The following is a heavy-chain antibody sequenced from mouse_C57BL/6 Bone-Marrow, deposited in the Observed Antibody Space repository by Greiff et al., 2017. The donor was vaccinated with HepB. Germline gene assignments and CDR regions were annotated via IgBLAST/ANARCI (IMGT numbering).Heavy chain of an antibody. CDR2: INYDGSST. D-gene: IGHD1-1*01. CDR1: GFTFSDYY. Sequence: EVHLVESEGGLVQPGSSMKLSCTASGFTFSDYYMAWVRQVPEKGLEWVANINYDGSSTYYLDSLKSRFIISSDNAKNILYLQMSSLKSEDTATYYCAREDTTVVLDYWGQGTTLTVSS. CDR3: AREDTTVVLDY. V-gene: IGHV5-16*01. J-gene: IGHJ2*01.